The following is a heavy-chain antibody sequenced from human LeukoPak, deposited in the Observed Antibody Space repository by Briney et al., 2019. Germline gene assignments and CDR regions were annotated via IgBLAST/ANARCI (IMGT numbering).Heavy chain of an antibody. J-gene: IGHJ4*02. CDR1: GGSISSSSYY. CDR2: IYYSGST. Sequence: SETLSLTCTVSGGSISSSSYYWGGVRQPPGKGLGWVGSIYYSGSTYYNPSLKSRVTISVDTSKHQFSLKLSSVTAADTAVYYCARASGYVLDYWGQGTLVTVSS. D-gene: IGHD5-12*01. CDR3: ARASGYVLDY. V-gene: IGHV4-39*07.